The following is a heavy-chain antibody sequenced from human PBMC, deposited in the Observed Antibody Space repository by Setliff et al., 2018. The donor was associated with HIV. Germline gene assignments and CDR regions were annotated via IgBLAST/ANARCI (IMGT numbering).Heavy chain of an antibody. CDR1: GGSFSSYH. CDR3: ARVGASGVPSTMDYYYYMDV. D-gene: IGHD3-10*01. CDR2: IYASGST. J-gene: IGHJ6*03. Sequence: SETLSLTCTVSGGSFSSYHWSWIRHRAGKGLEWIGHIYASGSTKYNPSLESRVTMSVDTSRTQFSLKLRSVTAADTAVYYCARVGASGVPSTMDYYYYMDVWGKGTTVT. V-gene: IGHV4-4*07.